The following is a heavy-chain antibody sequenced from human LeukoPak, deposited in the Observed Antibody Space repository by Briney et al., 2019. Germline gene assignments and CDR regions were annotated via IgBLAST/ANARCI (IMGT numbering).Heavy chain of an antibody. CDR3: ARPRIVGGLDAFDI. J-gene: IGHJ3*02. CDR2: IYYSGST. CDR1: GGSISSSSYY. D-gene: IGHD1-26*01. V-gene: IGHV4-39*01. Sequence: PSETLSLTCTVSGGSISSSSYYWGWIRQPPGKGPEWIGSIYYSGSTYYNPSLKSRVTISVDTSKNQFSLKLSSVTAADAAVYYCARPRIVGGLDAFDIWGQGTMVTVSS.